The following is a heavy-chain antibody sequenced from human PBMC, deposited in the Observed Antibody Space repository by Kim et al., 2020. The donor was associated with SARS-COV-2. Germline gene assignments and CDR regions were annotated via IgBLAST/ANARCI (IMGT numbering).Heavy chain of an antibody. Sequence: GGSLRLSCAASGFTFGDYAMAWVRQAPGKGPEWISILSGSGITTSYTDSVKGRFTISRDNSRATLFLQMTSLRAEATAIYYCAQLFPTPSSSCFAYWGQ. CDR1: GFTFGDYA. CDR3: AQLFPTPSSSCFAY. V-gene: IGHV3-23*01. J-gene: IGHJ4*02. CDR2: LSGSGITT. D-gene: IGHD2-15*01.